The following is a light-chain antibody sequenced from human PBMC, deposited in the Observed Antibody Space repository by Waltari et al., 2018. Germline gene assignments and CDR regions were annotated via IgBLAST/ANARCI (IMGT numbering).Light chain of an antibody. CDR3: QTWGTGIWV. Sequence: QLVLTQSPSASASLGASVKITCTLSSGHSSNVVAWHQQQPEKGPRNWMKVNSDGSHSKGDGIPYRFSGSSSGAERYLTISSLQSDDEADYYCQTWGTGIWVFGGGTRLTVL. V-gene: IGLV4-69*01. CDR2: VNSDGSH. CDR1: SGHSSNV. J-gene: IGLJ3*02.